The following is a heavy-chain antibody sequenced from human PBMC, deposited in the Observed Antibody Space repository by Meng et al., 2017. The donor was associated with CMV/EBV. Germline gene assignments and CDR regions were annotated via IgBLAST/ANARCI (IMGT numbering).Heavy chain of an antibody. CDR1: GVTFSSCT. V-gene: IGHV1-69*13. Sequence: SVKVSCKASGVTFSSCTLSWVRQASGQGLEWMGGITPIFGVAQYAQNFQGRVTITADEYTNTAYMDVSSLRSEDTAVYYCATGATTSRFRVDYWGQGTLVTVSS. J-gene: IGHJ4*02. CDR2: ITPIFGVA. CDR3: ATGATTSRFRVDY. D-gene: IGHD2-2*01.